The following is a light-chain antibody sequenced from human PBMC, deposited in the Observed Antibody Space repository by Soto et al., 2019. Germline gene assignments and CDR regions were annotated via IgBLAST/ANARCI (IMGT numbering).Light chain of an antibody. Sequence: QSVLTQPPSVSGAPGQRVTISCTGSRSNIGANYDVHWYQQLPGAAPKLLIYSNFNRPSGVPDRFSGSKSGTSASLAITGLQAEDEADYYCQSYDSTLSAVVFGGGTKVTVL. CDR2: SNF. J-gene: IGLJ3*02. CDR1: RSNIGANYD. V-gene: IGLV1-40*01. CDR3: QSYDSTLSAVV.